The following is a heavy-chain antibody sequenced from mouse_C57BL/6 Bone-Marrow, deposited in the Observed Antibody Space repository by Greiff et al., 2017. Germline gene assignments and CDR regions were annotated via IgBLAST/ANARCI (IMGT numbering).Heavy chain of an antibody. CDR3: ARPFYGSRPWFAY. CDR2: IDPSDSYT. D-gene: IGHD1-1*01. Sequence: VQLQQPGAELVMPGASVKLSCKASGYTFTSYWMHWVKQRPGQGLEWIGEIDPSDSYTNYNQKFKGKSTLTVDKSSSTAYMQLSSLTSEDSAVYYCARPFYGSRPWFAYWGQGTLVTVSA. J-gene: IGHJ3*01. V-gene: IGHV1-69*01. CDR1: GYTFTSYW.